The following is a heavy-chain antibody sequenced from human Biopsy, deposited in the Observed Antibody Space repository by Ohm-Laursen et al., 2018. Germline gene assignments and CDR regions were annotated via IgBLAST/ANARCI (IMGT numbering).Heavy chain of an antibody. Sequence: SLRLSCAAIGFSFSDYHVRWIRQAPGRGLEWVSYISGGGTIYYGDSMKGRVTISRDNAKNSLYLQMHSLRAEDTAVYYCARDTRWSPYSMDVWGQGTTVTVSS. V-gene: IGHV3-11*01. CDR1: GFSFSDYH. J-gene: IGHJ6*02. CDR2: ISGGGTI. CDR3: ARDTRWSPYSMDV. D-gene: IGHD4-23*01.